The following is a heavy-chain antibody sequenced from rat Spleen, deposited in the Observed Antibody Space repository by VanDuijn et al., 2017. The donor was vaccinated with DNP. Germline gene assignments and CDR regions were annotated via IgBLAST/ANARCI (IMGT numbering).Heavy chain of an antibody. CDR2: ISYSGIT. CDR3: ARSVYYYSSYIPFDH. D-gene: IGHD1-2*01. J-gene: IGHJ2*01. CDR1: SYSITSNY. Sequence: EVQLQESGPGLVKPSQSLSLTCSVTSYSITSNYWGWIRTFPGNKMEWMAYISYSGITGYNPSLKSRISITRDTSKNQFFLQLNSVITEDTATYYCARSVYYYSSYIPFDHWGQGVMVTVSS. V-gene: IGHV3-1*01.